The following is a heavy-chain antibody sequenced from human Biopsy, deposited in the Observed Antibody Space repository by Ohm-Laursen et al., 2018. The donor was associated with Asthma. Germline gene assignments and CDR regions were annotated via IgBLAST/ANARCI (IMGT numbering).Heavy chain of an antibody. Sequence: GTLPPTSTVSSASISSTFYYWGWIRQPPGKGLEWIGNIYKSGQVYYNLSLKSRVTISVDTSKNQFSLQLRSVTAADTAVYYCARQKLVAAEGPFDMWGQGTMVIVSS. J-gene: IGHJ3*02. CDR2: IYKSGQV. V-gene: IGHV4-39*01. CDR1: SASISSTFYY. D-gene: IGHD1-26*01. CDR3: ARQKLVAAEGPFDM.